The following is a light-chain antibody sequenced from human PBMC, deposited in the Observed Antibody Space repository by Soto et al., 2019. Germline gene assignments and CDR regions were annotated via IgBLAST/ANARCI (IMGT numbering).Light chain of an antibody. V-gene: IGKV3-11*01. CDR3: QQRSNWPLT. CDR1: QSVSSY. J-gene: IGKJ4*01. Sequence: EIVLTQSPATLSLSPGERATLSCRASQSVSSYLAWYQQKPGQAPRLLIYDASNSATGIPARFSGSGSGTDFTLTISSLEPEDVAVYSCQQRSNWPLTFGGGTKVEIK. CDR2: DAS.